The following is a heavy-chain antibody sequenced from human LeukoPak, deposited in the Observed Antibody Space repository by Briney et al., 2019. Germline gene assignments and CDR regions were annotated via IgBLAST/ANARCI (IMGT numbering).Heavy chain of an antibody. Sequence: GGSLRLSCAASGFTFSDYYMSWIRQAPGKGLEWVSYISSSGSTIYYADSVKGRFTISRDNSKNTLYLQMNSLRAEDTAVYYCAKVIGWKWAFDIWGQGTMVTVSS. CDR1: GFTFSDYY. CDR2: ISSSGSTI. CDR3: AKVIGWKWAFDI. D-gene: IGHD1-1*01. J-gene: IGHJ3*02. V-gene: IGHV3-11*01.